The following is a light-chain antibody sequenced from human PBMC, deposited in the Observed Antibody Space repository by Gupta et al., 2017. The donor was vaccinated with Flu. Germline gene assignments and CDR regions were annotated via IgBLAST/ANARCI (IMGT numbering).Light chain of an antibody. Sequence: EIVLTPSSVTLSLSPGERATLSCGASQSISNNYLAWYQQKPGLAPRLLIYDVSRRATGIPDRFSGSGSGTDFTLTISRLEPEDFAVYYCQQYDYSPQTFGRGTKVEIK. CDR3: QQYDYSPQT. J-gene: IGKJ1*01. CDR1: QSISNNY. V-gene: IGKV3D-20*01. CDR2: DVS.